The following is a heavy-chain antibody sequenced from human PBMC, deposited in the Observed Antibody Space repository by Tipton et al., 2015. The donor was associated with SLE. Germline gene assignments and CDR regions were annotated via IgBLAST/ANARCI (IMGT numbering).Heavy chain of an antibody. V-gene: IGHV1-69*01. CDR2: IIPIFGTA. CDR3: ARPLWFRESNYYYYGMDV. Sequence: QLVQSGAEVKKPGSSVKVSCKASGGTFSSYAISWVRQAPGQGLEWMGGIIPIFGTANYAQKFQGRVTITADESTSTAYMELSSLRSEDTAVYYCARPLWFRESNYYYYGMDVWGQGTTVTVSS. D-gene: IGHD3-10*01. J-gene: IGHJ6*02. CDR1: GGTFSSYA.